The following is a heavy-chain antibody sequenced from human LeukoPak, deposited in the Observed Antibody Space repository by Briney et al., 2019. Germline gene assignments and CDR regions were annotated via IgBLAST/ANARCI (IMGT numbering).Heavy chain of an antibody. V-gene: IGHV4-39*07. CDR1: GGSIISSSYF. D-gene: IGHD3-10*01. J-gene: IGHJ4*02. Sequence: PSETLSLTCTVSGGSIISSSYFWGWIRQPPEKGLEWIAEIHHSGSINYNPSLKSRVTISVDKAKNQFSLNLNSVTAADTAVYYCARGGDRSFDYWGQGTLVTVSS. CDR3: ARGGDRSFDY. CDR2: IHHSGSI.